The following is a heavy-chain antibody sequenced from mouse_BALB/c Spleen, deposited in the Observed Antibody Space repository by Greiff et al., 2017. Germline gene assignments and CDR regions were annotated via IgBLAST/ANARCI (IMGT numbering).Heavy chain of an antibody. CDR3: ARDGRDYRYDGGYFDV. CDR2: IWGDGST. CDR1: GFSLTGYG. J-gene: IGHJ1*01. V-gene: IGHV2-6-7*01. D-gene: IGHD2-14*01. Sequence: QVQLQQSGPGLVAPSQSLSITCTVSGFSLTGYGVNWVRQPPGKGLEWLGMIWGDGSTDYNSALKSRLSISKDNSKSQVFLKMNSLQTDDTARYYCARDGRDYRYDGGYFDVWGAGTTVTVSS.